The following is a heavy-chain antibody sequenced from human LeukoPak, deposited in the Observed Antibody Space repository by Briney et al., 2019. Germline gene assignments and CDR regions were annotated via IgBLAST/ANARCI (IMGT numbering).Heavy chain of an antibody. Sequence: GGSLRLSCAASGFTFDDYGMSWVRQAPGKGLEWVSGINWNGGSTGYADSVKGRFTISRDNAKNSLYLQMNSLKTEDTAVYYCTLNNWYENGFDPWGQGTLVTVSS. D-gene: IGHD1-1*01. CDR1: GFTFDDYG. J-gene: IGHJ5*02. CDR2: INWNGGST. CDR3: TLNNWYENGFDP. V-gene: IGHV3-20*04.